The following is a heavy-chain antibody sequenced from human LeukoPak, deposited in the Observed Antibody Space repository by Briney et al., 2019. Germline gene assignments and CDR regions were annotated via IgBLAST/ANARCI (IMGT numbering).Heavy chain of an antibody. Sequence: GGSLKLSCAASGFTFSGSAMHWARQASGKGLEWVGRIRSKANSYATAYAASVKGRFTISRDDSKNTAYLQMNSLKTEDTAVYYCTGSYSSSSPFYWGQGTLVTVSS. CDR2: IRSKANSYAT. CDR1: GFTFSGSA. CDR3: TGSYSSSSPFY. D-gene: IGHD6-13*01. J-gene: IGHJ4*02. V-gene: IGHV3-73*01.